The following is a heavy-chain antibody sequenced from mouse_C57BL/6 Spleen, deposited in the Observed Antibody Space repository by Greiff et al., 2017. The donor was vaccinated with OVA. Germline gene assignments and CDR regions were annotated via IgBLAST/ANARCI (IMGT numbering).Heavy chain of an antibody. J-gene: IGHJ3*01. CDR2: IRLKSDNYAT. V-gene: IGHV6-3*01. CDR3: TGVTTVVGEFAY. Sequence: EVMLVESGGGLVQPGGSMKLSCVASGFTFSNYWMNWVRQSPEKGLEWVAQIRLKSDNYATHYAESVKGRFTISRDDSKSSVYLQMNNLRAEDTGIYYCTGVTTVVGEFAYWGQGTLVTVSA. CDR1: GFTFSNYW. D-gene: IGHD1-1*01.